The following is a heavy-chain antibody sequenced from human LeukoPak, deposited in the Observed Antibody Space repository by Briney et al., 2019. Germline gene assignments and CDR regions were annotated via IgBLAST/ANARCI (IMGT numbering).Heavy chain of an antibody. CDR1: GFIFSSYW. CDR2: IKQDGSEK. Sequence: GGSLRLSCAASGFIFSSYWMAWVRQAPGKGLEWVANIKQDGSEKYYVDSVKGRFTISRDNAKNSLYLQMNSLRAEDTAVYYCARGHYGHSVPGYWGQGTLVTVSS. D-gene: IGHD4-17*01. J-gene: IGHJ4*02. V-gene: IGHV3-7*01. CDR3: ARGHYGHSVPGY.